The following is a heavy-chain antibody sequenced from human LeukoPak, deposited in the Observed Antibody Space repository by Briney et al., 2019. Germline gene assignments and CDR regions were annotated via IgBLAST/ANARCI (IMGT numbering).Heavy chain of an antibody. CDR1: GYTFTCYY. CDR3: ARDPSSPDYGDYADAFDI. J-gene: IGHJ3*02. V-gene: IGHV1-2*06. D-gene: IGHD4-17*01. CDR2: INPNSGGT. Sequence: GASVKVSCKASGYTFTCYYMHWVRQAPGQGLEWRGRINPNSGGTNYAQKFQGRVTMTRDPSISTAYMELSRLRSDDTAVYYCARDPSSPDYGDYADAFDIWGQGTMVTVSS.